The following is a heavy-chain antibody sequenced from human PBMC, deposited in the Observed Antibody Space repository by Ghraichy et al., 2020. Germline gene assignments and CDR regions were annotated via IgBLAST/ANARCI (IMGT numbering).Heavy chain of an antibody. CDR2: IYHSGST. D-gene: IGHD3-3*01. Sequence: SETLSLTCAVSGYSISSGYYWGWIRQPPGKGLEWIGSIYHSGSTYYNPSLKSRVTISVDTSKNQFSLKLSSVTAADTAVYYCARLPYYDFWSGYYEYYFDYWGQGTLVTVSS. CDR3: ARLPYYDFWSGYYEYYFDY. CDR1: GYSISSGYY. J-gene: IGHJ4*02. V-gene: IGHV4-38-2*01.